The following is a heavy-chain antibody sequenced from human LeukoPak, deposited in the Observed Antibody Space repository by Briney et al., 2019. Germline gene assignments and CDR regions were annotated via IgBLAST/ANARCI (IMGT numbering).Heavy chain of an antibody. CDR2: IKSDGSST. Sequence: GGSLRLSCAASGFTFSDFWMNWVRQAPGKGLVWVSRIKSDGSSTSYADSVKGRFTISRDNAKNTLYLQMNSLRTEDSALYYCVVDLSGSADYWGQGTLVTVSS. J-gene: IGHJ4*02. CDR3: VVDLSGSADY. CDR1: GFTFSDFW. D-gene: IGHD3-10*01. V-gene: IGHV3-74*01.